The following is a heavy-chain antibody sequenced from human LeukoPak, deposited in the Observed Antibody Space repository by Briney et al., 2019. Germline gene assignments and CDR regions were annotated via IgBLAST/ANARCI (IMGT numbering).Heavy chain of an antibody. D-gene: IGHD2/OR15-2a*01. CDR3: ARQAVLQGTYYYYYYYMDV. V-gene: IGHV4-4*09. J-gene: IGHJ6*03. CDR1: GGSISSYY. CDR2: IYTSGST. Sequence: SETLSLTCTVSGGSISSYYWSWIRQPPGKGLEWIGYIYTSGSTNYNPSLKSRVTISVDTSKNQFSLKLSSVTAADTAVYYCARQAVLQGTYYYYYYYMDVWGKGTTVTVSS.